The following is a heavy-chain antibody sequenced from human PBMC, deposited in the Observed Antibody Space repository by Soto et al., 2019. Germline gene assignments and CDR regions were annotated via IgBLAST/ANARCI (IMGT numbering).Heavy chain of an antibody. Sequence: PGGSLRLSCAASGFTFDDYAMHWVRQAPGKGLEWVSGISWNSGSIGYADSVKGRFTISRDNAKNSLYLQMNSLRAEDTALYYCAKDHDYGGLGPFDYWGQGTLVTVSS. CDR3: AKDHDYGGLGPFDY. V-gene: IGHV3-9*01. CDR1: GFTFDDYA. CDR2: ISWNSGSI. J-gene: IGHJ4*02. D-gene: IGHD4-17*01.